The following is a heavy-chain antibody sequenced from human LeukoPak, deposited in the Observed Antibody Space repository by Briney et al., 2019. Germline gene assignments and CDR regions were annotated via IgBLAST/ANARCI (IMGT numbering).Heavy chain of an antibody. Sequence: PGGSLRLSCAASGFTFSSYEMNWVRQAPGKGLEWVSYISSSGSTIYYADPVKGRFTISRDNAKNSPYLQMNSLRAEDTAVYYCARDQGCSYGDDLFDYWGQGTLVTVSS. D-gene: IGHD5-18*01. J-gene: IGHJ4*02. CDR3: ARDQGCSYGDDLFDY. V-gene: IGHV3-48*03. CDR1: GFTFSSYE. CDR2: ISSSGSTI.